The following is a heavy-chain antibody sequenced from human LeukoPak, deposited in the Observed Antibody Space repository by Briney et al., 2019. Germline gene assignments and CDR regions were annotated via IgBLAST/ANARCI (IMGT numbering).Heavy chain of an antibody. CDR3: ASPYDSSGPRGLYYGMDV. D-gene: IGHD3-22*01. V-gene: IGHV1-69*04. J-gene: IGHJ6*02. CDR1: GGTFSSYA. CDR2: IIPILGIA. Sequence: GASVKVSCKASGGTFSSYAISWVRQAPGQGLEWMGRIIPILGIANYAQKFQGRVTITADKSTSTAYMELSSLRSEDTAVYYCASPYDSSGPRGLYYGMDVWGQGTTVTVSS.